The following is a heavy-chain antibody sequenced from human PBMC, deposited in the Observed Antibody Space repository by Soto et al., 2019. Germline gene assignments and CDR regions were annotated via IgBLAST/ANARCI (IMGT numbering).Heavy chain of an antibody. J-gene: IGHJ4*02. CDR2: IDTSDSNI. CDR3: ARSDGRY. CDR1: GFTFSDSF. Sequence: PGGSLRLSCAASGFTFSDSFMSSVRPAPGKGLEWISYIDTSDSNIYYADSVKGRFTISRDNAENSLFLQMNSLRAEDTAVYYCARSDGRYWGQGTLVTVSS. V-gene: IGHV3-11*01.